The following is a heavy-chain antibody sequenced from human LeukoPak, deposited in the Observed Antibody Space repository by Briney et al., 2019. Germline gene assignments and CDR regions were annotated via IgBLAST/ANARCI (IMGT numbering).Heavy chain of an antibody. V-gene: IGHV6-1*01. CDR1: GDSVLNNNAA. D-gene: IGHD6-19*01. CDR3: LWSDSGWHDY. J-gene: IGHJ4*02. CDR2: TYYRSKWYK. Sequence: SQTLSLTCASCGDSVLNNNAAWNWIRQSPSRGLEWLGRTYYRSKWYKSYAVSVKSRITINPDACENQFSLQLNSVTPEDTAVSDCLWSDSGWHDYCSQGTLVTVSS.